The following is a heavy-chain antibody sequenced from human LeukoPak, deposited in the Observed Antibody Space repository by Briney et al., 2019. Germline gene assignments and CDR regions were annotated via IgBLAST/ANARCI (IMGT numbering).Heavy chain of an antibody. Sequence: SQTLSLTCAVYGGSFSGYYWSWIRQPPGKGLEWIGEINHSGSTNYNPSLKSRVTISVDTSKNQFSLKLSSVTAADTAVYYCARRNYFDYWGQGTLVTVSS. CDR2: INHSGST. V-gene: IGHV4-34*01. J-gene: IGHJ4*02. CDR1: GGSFSGYY. CDR3: ARRNYFDY.